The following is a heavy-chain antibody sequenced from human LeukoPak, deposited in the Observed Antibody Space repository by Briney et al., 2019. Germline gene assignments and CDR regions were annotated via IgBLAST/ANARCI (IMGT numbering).Heavy chain of an antibody. J-gene: IGHJ3*02. CDR1: GFTFSSYS. CDR2: ISSSSSTI. D-gene: IGHD3-3*01. CDR3: ARTYDFGRGPPGDAFDN. Sequence: GGSLRLSCAASGFTFSSYSMNWVRQAPGKGREWVSYISSSSSTIYYADSVKGRFTLSRDNARESVFLQMDSLRVDDTAVYYCARTYDFGRGPPGDAFDNWGPGTWVIVSS. V-gene: IGHV3-48*01.